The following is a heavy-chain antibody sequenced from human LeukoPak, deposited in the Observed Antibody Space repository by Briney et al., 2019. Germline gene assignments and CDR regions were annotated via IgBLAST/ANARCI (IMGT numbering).Heavy chain of an antibody. CDR1: GHTFTGYY. CDR3: AREAGSSGWYGQPIGRSDFDY. CDR2: INPNSGGT. V-gene: IGHV1-2*02. Sequence: ASVKVSCKASGHTFTGYYMHWVGQAPGQGLEWMGWINPNSGGTNYAQKLQVRVAMTRDTSISTAYMELSRLRSDDTAVYYCAREAGSSGWYGQPIGRSDFDYWGQGTLVTVSS. D-gene: IGHD6-19*01. J-gene: IGHJ4*02.